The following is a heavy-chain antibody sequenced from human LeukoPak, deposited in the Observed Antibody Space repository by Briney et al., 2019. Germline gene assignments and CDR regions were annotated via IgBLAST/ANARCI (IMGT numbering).Heavy chain of an antibody. J-gene: IGHJ4*02. D-gene: IGHD3-22*01. CDR2: INWNGGST. CDR1: GFTFSSYS. V-gene: IGHV3-20*04. CDR3: ARDLPQIEY. Sequence: GGSLRLSCAASGFTFSSYSMNWVRQAPGKGLEWVSAINWNGGSTGYADSVKGRFTISRDNAKNSLYLQMNSLRAEDTALYYCARDLPQIEYWGQGTLVTVSS.